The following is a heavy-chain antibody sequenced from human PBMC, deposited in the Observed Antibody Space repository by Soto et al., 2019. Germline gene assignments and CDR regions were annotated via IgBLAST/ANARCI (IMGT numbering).Heavy chain of an antibody. Sequence: QVQLVQSGAEVKKPGSSVKVSCKASGGTFSSYTISWVRQAPGQGLEWMGRIIPILGIANCAQKFQGRVTITADKSTSTAYMELSSLRSEDTAVYYCARTTLGYCSGGSCAEYFQHWGQGTLVTVSS. CDR3: ARTTLGYCSGGSCAEYFQH. V-gene: IGHV1-69*02. J-gene: IGHJ1*01. CDR1: GGTFSSYT. D-gene: IGHD2-15*01. CDR2: IIPILGIA.